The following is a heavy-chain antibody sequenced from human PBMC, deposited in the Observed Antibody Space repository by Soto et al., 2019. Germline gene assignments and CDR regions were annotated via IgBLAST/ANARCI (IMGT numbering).Heavy chain of an antibody. CDR1: GFSFSDYA. Sequence: GGSLRLSCKASGFSFSDYAMTWVRQAPGKGLEWVSVISGSGDNTFYAASVKGRFAISRDNSKNVLYLQMNSLSADDTAVYYCAREGSAWGQGTLVTVSS. CDR2: ISGSGDNT. CDR3: AREGSA. J-gene: IGHJ5*02. D-gene: IGHD6-25*01. V-gene: IGHV3-23*01.